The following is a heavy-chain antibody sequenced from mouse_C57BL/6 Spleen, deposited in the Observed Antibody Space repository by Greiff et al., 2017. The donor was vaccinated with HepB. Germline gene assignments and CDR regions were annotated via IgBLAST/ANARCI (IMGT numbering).Heavy chain of an antibody. V-gene: IGHV1-82*01. CDR3: ASRSAMVTYGYFDV. CDR1: GYAFSSSW. Sequence: VQLQQSGPELVKPGASVKISCKASGYAFSSSWMNWVKQRPGKGLEWIGRIYPGDGDTNYNGKFKGKATLTAYKSSSTAYMQLSSLTSEDSAVYVSASRSAMVTYGYFDVWGTGTTVTVSS. J-gene: IGHJ1*03. CDR2: IYPGDGDT. D-gene: IGHD2-2*01.